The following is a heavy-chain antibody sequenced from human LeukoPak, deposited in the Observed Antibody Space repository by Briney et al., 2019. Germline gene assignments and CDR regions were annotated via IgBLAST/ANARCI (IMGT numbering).Heavy chain of an antibody. V-gene: IGHV3-9*01. CDR1: GFTFDDYA. J-gene: IGHJ3*02. Sequence: GGSLRLSCAASGFTFDDYAMHWVRQAPGKGLEWVSGISWNSGSIGYADSVKGRFTISRDNAKNSLYLQMSSLRVEDTALYYCTKRARMGIAAAGDGFHIWGQGTMVTVSS. CDR2: ISWNSGSI. D-gene: IGHD6-13*01. CDR3: TKRARMGIAAAGDGFHI.